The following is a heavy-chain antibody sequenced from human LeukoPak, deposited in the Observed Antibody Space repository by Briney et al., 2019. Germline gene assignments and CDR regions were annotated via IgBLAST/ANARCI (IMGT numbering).Heavy chain of an antibody. Sequence: PSETLSLTCAVYGESFSGHYWAWIRQPPGRGLEWIGEINHSGSTTSNPSLNNRVTISVDTSKNQFSLKLTSVTAADTAVYYCARPRYGSGSLDSWGQGTVVTVSS. CDR2: INHSGST. CDR1: GESFSGHY. J-gene: IGHJ4*02. V-gene: IGHV4-34*01. D-gene: IGHD3-10*01. CDR3: ARPRYGSGSLDS.